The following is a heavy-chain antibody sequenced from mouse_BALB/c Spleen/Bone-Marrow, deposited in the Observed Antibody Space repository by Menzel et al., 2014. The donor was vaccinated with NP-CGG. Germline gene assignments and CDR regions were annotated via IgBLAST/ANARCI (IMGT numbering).Heavy chain of an antibody. CDR3: ARVSYDYFDY. CDR1: GFTFSDYY. J-gene: IGHJ2*01. V-gene: IGHV5-4*02. D-gene: IGHD2-4*01. Sequence: EVQVVESGGGLVKPGGSLKLSCAASGFTFSDYYMYWVRQTPEKRLEWVATISDGGSYTYYPDSVKGRFTTSRDNAKNNLYLQMSSLKSEDTAMYYCARVSYDYFDYWGQGTTLTVSS. CDR2: ISDGGSYT.